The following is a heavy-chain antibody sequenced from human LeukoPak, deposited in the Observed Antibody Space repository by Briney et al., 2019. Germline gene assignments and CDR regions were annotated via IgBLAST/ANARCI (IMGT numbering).Heavy chain of an antibody. D-gene: IGHD6-19*01. V-gene: IGHV1-2*02. CDR2: INPNSGGT. Sequence: ASVKVSCKASGYTFTGYYMHWVRQAPGQGLEWMGWINPNSGGTNYAQKFQGRVTMTRDTSISTAYMELSRLRSDDTAVYYCARLSSGWNLFDYWGQGTLVTVSS. CDR3: ARLSSGWNLFDY. CDR1: GYTFTGYY. J-gene: IGHJ4*02.